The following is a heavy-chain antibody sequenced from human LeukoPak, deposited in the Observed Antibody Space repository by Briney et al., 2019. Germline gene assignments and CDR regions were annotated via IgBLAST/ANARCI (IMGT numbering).Heavy chain of an antibody. D-gene: IGHD5-18*01. Sequence: GGSLRLSCAASGFTFSSYGMHWVRQAPGKGLEWGAVISYDGSNKYYADSVKGRFTISRDNSKNTLYLQMNSLRAEDTAVYYCAKGIPYSYGYFDYWGQGTLVTVSS. CDR3: AKGIPYSYGYFDY. CDR2: ISYDGSNK. V-gene: IGHV3-30*18. J-gene: IGHJ4*02. CDR1: GFTFSSYG.